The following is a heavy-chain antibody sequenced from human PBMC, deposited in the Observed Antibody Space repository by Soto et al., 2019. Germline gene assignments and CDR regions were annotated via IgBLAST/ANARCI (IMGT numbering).Heavy chain of an antibody. J-gene: IGHJ6*02. D-gene: IGHD5-18*01. Sequence: PVGSLRLSCAASGFTFSSYWISWVRQAPGKGLEWVANIKQDGSEKYYVDSVKCRFTISRDNAKNSLYLQMNSLRAEDTAVYYCARDRGYSYGYFYYYGMDVWGQGTTVTVSS. V-gene: IGHV3-7*03. CDR2: IKQDGSEK. CDR3: ARDRGYSYGYFYYYGMDV. CDR1: GFTFSSYW.